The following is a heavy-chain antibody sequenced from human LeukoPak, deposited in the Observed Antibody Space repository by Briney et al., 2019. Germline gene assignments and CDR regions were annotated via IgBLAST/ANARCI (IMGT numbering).Heavy chain of an antibody. CDR1: GFTFSSYA. D-gene: IGHD2-2*01. J-gene: IGHJ4*02. CDR2: ISGSGGST. CDR3: AKTPCSSTSCLDY. V-gene: IGHV3-23*01. Sequence: PGGSLRLSCAASGFTFSSYAMSWVRQAPGRGLEWVSAISGSGGSTYYADSVKGRFTISRDNSKNTLYLQMNSLRAEDTAVYYCAKTPCSSTSCLDYWGQGTLVTVSS.